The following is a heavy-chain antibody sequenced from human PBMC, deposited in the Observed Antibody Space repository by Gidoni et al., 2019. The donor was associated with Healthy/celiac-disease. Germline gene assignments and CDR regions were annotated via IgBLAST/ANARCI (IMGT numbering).Heavy chain of an antibody. Sequence: QLQLQESGPGLVKPSATLSLTCTVSGGSIRRSSYYWGWIRQPPGKGLEWIGSIYYSGSTYYNPSLKSRVTISVDTSKNQFSLKLSSVTAADTAGYYCARDDDSGSRYYYYYGMDVWGQGTTVTVS. D-gene: IGHD1-26*01. J-gene: IGHJ6*02. V-gene: IGHV4-39*07. CDR1: GGSIRRSSYY. CDR2: IYYSGST. CDR3: ARDDDSGSRYYYYYGMDV.